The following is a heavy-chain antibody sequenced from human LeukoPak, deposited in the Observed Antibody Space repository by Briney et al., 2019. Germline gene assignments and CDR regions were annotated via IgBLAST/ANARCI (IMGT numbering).Heavy chain of an antibody. CDR2: INHSGST. Sequence: SETLSLTCAVNGGSFSRYYWSWIRQPPGKGLEWIGEINHSGSTNYNPSLKSRVTISVDTSRNQFSLKLNSVTAADTAIYYCARGNMWDYRRYYYYMDVWGKGTTVTVSS. D-gene: IGHD4-11*01. V-gene: IGHV4-34*01. J-gene: IGHJ6*03. CDR1: GGSFSRYY. CDR3: ARGNMWDYRRYYYYMDV.